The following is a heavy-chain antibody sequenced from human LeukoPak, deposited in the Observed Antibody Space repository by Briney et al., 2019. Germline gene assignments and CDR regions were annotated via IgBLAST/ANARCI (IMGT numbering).Heavy chain of an antibody. D-gene: IGHD3-22*01. CDR1: GFTFSSYW. J-gene: IGHJ4*02. Sequence: GGSLRLSCAASGFTFSSYWMSWVRRAPGKGLEWVANIKQDGSEKYYVDSVKGRFTISRDNAKNSLYLQMNSLRAEDTAVYYCASEVYYDSSGYYFFDYWGQGTLVTVSS. V-gene: IGHV3-7*01. CDR2: IKQDGSEK. CDR3: ASEVYYDSSGYYFFDY.